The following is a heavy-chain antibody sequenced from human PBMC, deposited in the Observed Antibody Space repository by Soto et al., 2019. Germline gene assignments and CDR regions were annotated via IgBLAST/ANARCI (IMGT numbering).Heavy chain of an antibody. CDR1: GGSIRSGGDS. CDR3: ARVWGYSYGLASDI. CDR2: IYHSGST. V-gene: IGHV4-30-2*01. Sequence: TLSLTCAVSGGSIRSGGDSWSWIRQPPGKGLEWIGYIYHSGSTYHNPSLKSRVTISVDRSKSQFSLKLSSVTAADTAVYYCARVWGYSYGLASDIWGQGTMVTVSS. J-gene: IGHJ3*02. D-gene: IGHD5-18*01.